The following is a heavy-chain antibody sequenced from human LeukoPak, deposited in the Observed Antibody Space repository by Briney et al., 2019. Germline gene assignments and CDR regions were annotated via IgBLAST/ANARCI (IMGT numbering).Heavy chain of an antibody. J-gene: IGHJ5*02. CDR1: GVSISSGSNY. V-gene: IGHV4-39*07. CDR3: ASSGYSYGPNWFDP. CDR2: IYSSGST. D-gene: IGHD5-18*01. Sequence: SETLSLTCSVSGVSISSGSNYWGWIRQPPGETLEWIGSIYSSGSTHYNPSLKSRVIILIDTAKNHFSLNLSSVTAADTAVYYCASSGYSYGPNWFDPWGQGTLVTVSS.